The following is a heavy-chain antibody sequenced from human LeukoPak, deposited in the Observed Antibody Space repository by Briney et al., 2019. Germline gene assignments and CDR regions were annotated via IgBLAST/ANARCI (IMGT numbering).Heavy chain of an antibody. CDR2: IYYSGST. CDR3: ARGNWDPARYYYYYMDV. D-gene: IGHD7-27*01. V-gene: IGHV4-39*01. CDR1: GGSISSSSYD. J-gene: IGHJ6*03. Sequence: SETLSLTSTVSGGSISSSSYDWGWIRQPPGKGLERIVSIYYSGSTYYNPSLKSRVTISVDTSKNQFSLKLSSVTAADTGVDYCARGNWDPARYYYYYMDVWGKEITVTVSS.